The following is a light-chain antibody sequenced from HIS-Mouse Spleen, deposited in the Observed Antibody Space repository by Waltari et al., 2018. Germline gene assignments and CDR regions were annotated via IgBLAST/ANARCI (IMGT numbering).Light chain of an antibody. CDR2: AGS. CDR3: CSYAGSSTVV. CDR1: SRDVGSFNL. Sequence: QSALTQPASVSGSPGQSITISRTGTSRDVGSFNLVSWDQQHPGKAPKLMIYAGSKRPSGVSNRFSGSKSGNTASLTISGLQAEDEADYYCCSYAGSSTVVFGGGTKLTVL. J-gene: IGLJ2*01. V-gene: IGLV2-23*01.